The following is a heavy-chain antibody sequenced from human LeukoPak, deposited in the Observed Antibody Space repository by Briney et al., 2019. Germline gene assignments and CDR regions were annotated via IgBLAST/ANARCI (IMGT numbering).Heavy chain of an antibody. V-gene: IGHV4-59*01. Sequence: PSETLSLTCTVSGGSISSYYWSWIRQPPGKGLEWIGYIYYSGSTNYNPSLKSRVTISVDTSKNHFSLKLSSVTAADTAVYYCARATYYDILTGQENWFDPWGQGTLVTVSS. CDR1: GGSISSYY. D-gene: IGHD3-9*01. CDR2: IYYSGST. J-gene: IGHJ5*02. CDR3: ARATYYDILTGQENWFDP.